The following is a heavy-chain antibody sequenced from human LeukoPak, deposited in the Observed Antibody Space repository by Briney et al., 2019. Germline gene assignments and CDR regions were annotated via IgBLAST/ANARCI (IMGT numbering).Heavy chain of an antibody. CDR2: ISSGGGST. Sequence: PGGSLRLSCAASGFTFSMYAMHWVRQAPGKGLEYVSAISSGGGSTYYANSVKGRFTISRDNSRNTLYLQMGSLRAEDMAVYYCVNYGMDVWGQGTTVTVS. CDR1: GFTFSMYA. CDR3: VNYGMDV. V-gene: IGHV3-64*01. J-gene: IGHJ6*02.